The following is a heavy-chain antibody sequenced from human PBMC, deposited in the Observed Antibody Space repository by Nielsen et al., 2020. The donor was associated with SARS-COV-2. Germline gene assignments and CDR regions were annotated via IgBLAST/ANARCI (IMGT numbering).Heavy chain of an antibody. J-gene: IGHJ4*02. CDR3: ARGVAGFDY. CDR2: INPSGGST. V-gene: IGHV1-46*01. Sequence: GESLKISCAASGFTFSSYGMHWVRQAPGQGLEWMGIINPSGGSTSYAQKFQGRVTMTRDTSTSTVYMELSSLRSEDTAVYYCARGVAGFDYWGQGTLVTVSS. D-gene: IGHD6-19*01. CDR1: GFTFSSYG.